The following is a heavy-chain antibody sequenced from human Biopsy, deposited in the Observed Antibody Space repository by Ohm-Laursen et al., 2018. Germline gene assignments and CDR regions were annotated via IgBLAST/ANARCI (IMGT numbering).Heavy chain of an antibody. CDR3: ARLNSGTYDASDL. CDR2: IYGGGSPV. CDR1: GFAFTLYE. Sequence: SLRLSCTASGFAFTLYEMNWVRQAPGTGMEWLSYIYGGGSPVSYADSVKGRFTISRDNAQNSLYLHMNSLRAEDTAVYYCARLNSGTYDASDLWGQGAMVIVSS. D-gene: IGHD1-26*01. J-gene: IGHJ3*01. V-gene: IGHV3-48*03.